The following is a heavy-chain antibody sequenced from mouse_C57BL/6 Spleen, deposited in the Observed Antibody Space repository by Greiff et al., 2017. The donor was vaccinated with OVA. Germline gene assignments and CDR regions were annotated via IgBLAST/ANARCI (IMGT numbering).Heavy chain of an antibody. Sequence: EVQRVESGPGLVKPSQSLSLTCSVTGYSITSGYYWNWIRQFPGNKLEWMGYISYDGSNNYNPSLKNRISITRDTSKNQFFLKLNSVTTEDTATYYCARGGFYYSNYDGAMDYWGQGTSVTVSS. CDR1: GYSITSGYY. D-gene: IGHD2-5*01. V-gene: IGHV3-6*01. CDR3: ARGGFYYSNYDGAMDY. J-gene: IGHJ4*01. CDR2: ISYDGSN.